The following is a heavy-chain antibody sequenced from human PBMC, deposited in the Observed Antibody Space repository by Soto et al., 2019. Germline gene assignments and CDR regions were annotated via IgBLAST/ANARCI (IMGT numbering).Heavy chain of an antibody. D-gene: IGHD5-18*01. CDR3: ASARGYSYGYSATDYYYYGMDG. V-gene: IGHV1-69*02. CDR1: GGTFSSYT. J-gene: IGHJ6*02. CDR2: IIPILGIA. Sequence: QVQLVQSGAEVKKPGSSVKASCKASGGTFSSYTISWVRQAPGQGLEWMGRIIPILGIANYAQKFQGRVTITADKSTSTSYMGRSSMRSEDRDVYYCASARGYSYGYSATDYYYYGMDGWGQGTTVTVSS.